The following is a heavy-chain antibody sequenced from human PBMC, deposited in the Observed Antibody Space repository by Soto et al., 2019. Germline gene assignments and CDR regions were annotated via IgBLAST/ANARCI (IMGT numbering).Heavy chain of an antibody. V-gene: IGHV1-69*02. CDR1: GGTFSSYT. Sequence: GASVKVSCKASGGTFSSYTISWVRQAPGQGLEWMGRIIPILGIANYAQKFQGRVTITADKSTSTAYMELSSLRSEDTAVYYCASDLYCSGGSCYSGRSSYYYMDVWGKGTTVTVSS. J-gene: IGHJ6*03. CDR2: IIPILGIA. D-gene: IGHD2-15*01. CDR3: ASDLYCSGGSCYSGRSSYYYMDV.